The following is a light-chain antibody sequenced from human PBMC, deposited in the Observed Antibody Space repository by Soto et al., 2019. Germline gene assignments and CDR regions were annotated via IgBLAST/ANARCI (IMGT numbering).Light chain of an antibody. J-gene: IGKJ2*01. CDR2: GAS. V-gene: IGKV3-15*01. Sequence: EIVMTQSPATLSVSPGERATLSCRASQSFSSNLAWYQQKPGQAPRLLIYGASTRATGIPSRFSGSGSGTECTHTISSLQSEDFAVYYCQQYNNWTHTFGQGTKLEIK. CDR1: QSFSSN. CDR3: QQYNNWTHT.